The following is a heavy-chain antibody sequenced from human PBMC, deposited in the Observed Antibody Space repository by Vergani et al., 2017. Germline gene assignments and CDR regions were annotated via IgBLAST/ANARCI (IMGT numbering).Heavy chain of an antibody. D-gene: IGHD2-2*01. CDR3: ARDGPYCCSTSCSTPYYYGMDV. V-gene: IGHV4-4*07. J-gene: IGHJ6*02. Sequence: QVQLQESGPGLVKPSETLSLTCTVSGGSISSYYWSWIRQPAGKGLEWIGRIYTSGSTNYNPSLKSRVTMSVDTSKNQFSLKLSSVTAADTAVYYCARDGPYCCSTSCSTPYYYGMDVWGQGTTVTVSS. CDR2: IYTSGST. CDR1: GGSISSYY.